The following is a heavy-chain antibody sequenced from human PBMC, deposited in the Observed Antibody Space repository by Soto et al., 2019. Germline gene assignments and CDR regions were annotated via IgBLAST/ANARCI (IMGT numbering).Heavy chain of an antibody. Sequence: ASVKVSCKASGYTFTSYYMHWVRQAPGQGLEWMGIINPSGGSTSYAQKFQGRVTMTRDTSTSTVYMELSSLRSEDTAVYYCARGEPYYDFWSGYPHYYYYGMDVWGQGTTVTVSS. CDR3: ARGEPYYDFWSGYPHYYYYGMDV. CDR1: GYTFTSYY. CDR2: INPSGGST. D-gene: IGHD3-3*01. V-gene: IGHV1-46*01. J-gene: IGHJ6*02.